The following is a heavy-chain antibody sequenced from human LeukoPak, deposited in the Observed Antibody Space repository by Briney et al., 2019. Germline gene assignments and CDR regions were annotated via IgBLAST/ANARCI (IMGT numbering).Heavy chain of an antibody. Sequence: SETLSPTCTVSGGSISSYYWSWIRQPPGKGLEWIAYISDIGSINYNPSLKSRVTISLDTSKNQFSLKLSSVTAADTAVYYCARGVYIAAAQYGYWGQGTLVTVSS. J-gene: IGHJ4*02. CDR3: ARGVYIAAAQYGY. CDR1: GGSISSYY. V-gene: IGHV4-59*01. CDR2: ISDIGSI. D-gene: IGHD6-13*01.